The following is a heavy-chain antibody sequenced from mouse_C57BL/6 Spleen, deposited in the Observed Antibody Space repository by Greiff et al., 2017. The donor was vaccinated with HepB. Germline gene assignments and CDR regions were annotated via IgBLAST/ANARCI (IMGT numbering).Heavy chain of an antibody. D-gene: IGHD1-1*02. Sequence: QVQLQQSGAELVRPGASVTLSCKASGYTFTDYEMHWVKQTPVHGLEWIGAIDPETGGTAYNQKFKGKAILTADKSSSTAYMELRSLTSEDSAVYYCTEGGGDYFDYWGQGTTLTVSS. CDR2: IDPETGGT. J-gene: IGHJ2*01. V-gene: IGHV1-15*01. CDR3: TEGGGDYFDY. CDR1: GYTFTDYE.